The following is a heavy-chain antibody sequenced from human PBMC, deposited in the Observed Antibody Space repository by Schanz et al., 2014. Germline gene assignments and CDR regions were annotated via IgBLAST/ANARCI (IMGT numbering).Heavy chain of an antibody. Sequence: EVQLVASGGGLIQPGGSLRLSCATSGLTFTSAWMSWVRQAPGMGLEWVSAISGSGGSTYYADSVKGRFTISRDNSKNTLFLQMNSLRAEDTAVYYCVRDILHRVYDSGSPWGQGTLVTVSS. CDR1: GLTFTSAW. V-gene: IGHV3-23*04. CDR2: ISGSGGST. J-gene: IGHJ5*02. D-gene: IGHD3-10*01. CDR3: VRDILHRVYDSGSP.